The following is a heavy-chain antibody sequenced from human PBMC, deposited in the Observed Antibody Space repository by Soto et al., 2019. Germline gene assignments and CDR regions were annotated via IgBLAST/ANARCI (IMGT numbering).Heavy chain of an antibody. CDR3: ALRSMAVVPEY. D-gene: IGHD3-22*01. CDR2: LYYGRRA. J-gene: IGHJ4*02. Sequence: QVQLQESGPGLVKPSETLSLTCAVSGDSISSYYCMWIRQPPGKGLESIAYLYYGRRANYNPSLKRRVTLSVDTSTNQCSLTLSSMTAADTAVYYCALRSMAVVPEYWGQGTLVTVSS. V-gene: IGHV4-59*01. CDR1: GDSISSYY.